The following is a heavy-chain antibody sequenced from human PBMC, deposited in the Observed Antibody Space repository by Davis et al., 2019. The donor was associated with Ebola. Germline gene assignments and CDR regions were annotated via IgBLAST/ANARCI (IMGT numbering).Heavy chain of an antibody. V-gene: IGHV1-8*01. D-gene: IGHD6-13*01. CDR2: MNPNSGNT. CDR3: ARQGQQLDVGEYNWFDP. J-gene: IGHJ5*02. CDR1: GYTFTSYD. Sequence: ASVKVSCKASGYTFTSYDINWVRQATGQGLEWMGWMNPNSGNTGYAQKFQGRVTMTRNTSISTAYMELSSLRSEDTAVYYCARQGQQLDVGEYNWFDPWGQGTLVTVSS.